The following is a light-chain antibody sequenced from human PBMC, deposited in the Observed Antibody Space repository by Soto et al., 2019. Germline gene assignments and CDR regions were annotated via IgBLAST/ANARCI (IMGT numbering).Light chain of an antibody. Sequence: DIQMTQSPSTLSGSVGDRVTITCRALQTISSWLAWYQQKPGKAPKLLIYKASTLKSGFPSRFSGRGSGTEFTLTISSLQPDDFATYYCQHYNSYSEAFGQGTQVEL. CDR3: QHYNSYSEA. J-gene: IGKJ1*01. V-gene: IGKV1-5*03. CDR1: QTISSW. CDR2: KAS.